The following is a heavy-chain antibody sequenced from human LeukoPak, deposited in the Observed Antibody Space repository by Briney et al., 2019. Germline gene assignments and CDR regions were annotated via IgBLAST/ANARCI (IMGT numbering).Heavy chain of an antibody. D-gene: IGHD6-6*01. V-gene: IGHV4-38-2*01. CDR2: IYHSGST. J-gene: IGHJ4*02. CDR3: ARHPFNLVHGRVY. CDR1: GYSISSGYY. Sequence: SETLSLTCAVSGYSISSGYYWGWIRQPPGKGLEWIGSIYHSGSTYYSPSLKSRVTISVDTSKNQFSLKLSSVTAADTAVYYCARHPFNLVHGRVYWGQGTLVTVSS.